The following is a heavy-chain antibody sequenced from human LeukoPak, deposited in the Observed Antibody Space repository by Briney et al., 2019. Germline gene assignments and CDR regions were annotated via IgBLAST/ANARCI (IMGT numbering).Heavy chain of an antibody. CDR1: GGSFSGYY. Sequence: KPSETLSLTCAVYGGSFSGYYWSWIRQPPGKGLEWIGEINHSGSTNYNPSLKSRVTISVDTSKNQFSLKLSSVTAADTAVYYCARVPTLDFWSGYDDAFDIWGQGTMVTVSS. D-gene: IGHD3-3*01. CDR3: ARVPTLDFWSGYDDAFDI. CDR2: INHSGST. V-gene: IGHV4-34*01. J-gene: IGHJ3*02.